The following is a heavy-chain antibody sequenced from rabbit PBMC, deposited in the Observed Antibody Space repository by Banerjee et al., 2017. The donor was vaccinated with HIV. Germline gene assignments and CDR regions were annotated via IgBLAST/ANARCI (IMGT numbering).Heavy chain of an antibody. V-gene: IGHV1S45*01. CDR3: ARDVIDIYSDGMDL. CDR2: IDTGSSGIT. J-gene: IGHJ6*01. D-gene: IGHD7-1*01. CDR1: GFTISRSYW. Sequence: QEQLVESGGGLVQPEGSLALTCTASGFTISRSYWICWVRQAPGKGLEWIACIDTGSSGITYYASWAKGRFTISKTSSTTVTLQMTSLTAADTATYFCARDVIDIYSDGMDLWGPGTLVTVS.